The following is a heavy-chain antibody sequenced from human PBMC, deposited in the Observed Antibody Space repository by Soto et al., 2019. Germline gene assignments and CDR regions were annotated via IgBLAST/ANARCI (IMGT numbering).Heavy chain of an antibody. Sequence: EVQLVESGGGLVKPGGSLRLSCAASGFSFSNSLMNWVRQAPGKGLEWVGRINRKIDGEAPDYAGPVKGRFTVFRDDSNSALYLPLTSLKVDDPAIYYFTTGAGEGVWGPGPTVPVS. V-gene: IGHV3-15*07. CDR3: TTGAGEGV. D-gene: IGHD1-26*01. J-gene: IGHJ6*02. CDR2: INRKIDGEAP. CDR1: GFSFSNSL.